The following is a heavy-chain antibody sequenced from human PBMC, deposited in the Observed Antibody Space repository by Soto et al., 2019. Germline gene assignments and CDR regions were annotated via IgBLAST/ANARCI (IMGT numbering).Heavy chain of an antibody. D-gene: IGHD2-21*01. CDR1: GYSFTNYY. J-gene: IGHJ4*02. CDR3: IADVPKGDVYVPFAY. V-gene: IGHV1-46*01. Sequence: ASVKVSCKASGYSFTNYYMHWVRQAPGQGLEYMGVIHPNGGGTSYAQKFQGRVTMTSDTSTSMVYMELSSLRTEDTAVYYCIADVPKGDVYVPFAYWGKGTLVPVSP. CDR2: IHPNGGGT.